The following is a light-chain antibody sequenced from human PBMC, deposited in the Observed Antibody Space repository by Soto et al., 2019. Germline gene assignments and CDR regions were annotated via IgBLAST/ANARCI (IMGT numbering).Light chain of an antibody. CDR2: AAS. CDR1: HSISNY. CDR3: QQTDSFPRT. J-gene: IGKJ1*01. V-gene: IGKV1-39*01. Sequence: DIQMTQSPSSLSASVGDRVTITCRASHSISNYLNWYQHKPGKAPKLLIYAASSLQTGVPSRFSGSRSGTDFALTISSLQRDDFATYYCQQTDSFPRTFGQGTKVDIK.